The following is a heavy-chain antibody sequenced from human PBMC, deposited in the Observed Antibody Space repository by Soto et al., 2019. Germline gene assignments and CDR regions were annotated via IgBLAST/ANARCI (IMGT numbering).Heavy chain of an antibody. Sequence: ASVKVSCKASGYTFTNHAIHWVRQAPGQGLEWMGWINAGKGDTKYPQRFQGRVTITRDTSASTAYMELSSLRSEDTAVYYCAINILGGTTDYWVPGTLVTVSS. CDR1: GYTFTNHA. D-gene: IGHD1-7*01. CDR3: AINILGGTTDY. CDR2: INAGKGDT. V-gene: IGHV1-3*01. J-gene: IGHJ4*02.